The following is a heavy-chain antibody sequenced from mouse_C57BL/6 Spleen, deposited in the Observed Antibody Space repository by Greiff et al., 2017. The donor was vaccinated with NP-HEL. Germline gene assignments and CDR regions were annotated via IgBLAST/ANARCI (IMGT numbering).Heavy chain of an antibody. CDR1: GYTFTSYW. J-gene: IGHJ3*01. CDR3: ARDYYGSKWFAY. CDR2: IDPSDSYT. D-gene: IGHD1-1*01. Sequence: VQLQQPGAELVMPGASVKLSCKASGYTFTSYWMHWVKQRPGQGLEWIGEIDPSDSYTNYNQKFKGKSTLTVDKSSSTAYMQLSSLTSEDSAVYYCARDYYGSKWFAYWGQGTLVTVSA. V-gene: IGHV1-69*01.